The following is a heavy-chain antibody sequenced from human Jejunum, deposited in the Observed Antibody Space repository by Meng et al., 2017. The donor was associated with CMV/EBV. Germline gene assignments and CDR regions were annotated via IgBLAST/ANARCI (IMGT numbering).Heavy chain of an antibody. V-gene: IGHV3-72*01. Sequence: SCAASGFTFCYRQMDCVRRVPRKALGWVDGIRDKVNSCTTYYAASVKGRFIISRDESQNSLYLQMNSLNTADTAVYYCSRADTPVGDYWGQGTLVTVSS. J-gene: IGHJ4*02. CDR1: GFTFCYRQ. CDR2: IRDKVNSCTT. CDR3: SRADTPVGDY.